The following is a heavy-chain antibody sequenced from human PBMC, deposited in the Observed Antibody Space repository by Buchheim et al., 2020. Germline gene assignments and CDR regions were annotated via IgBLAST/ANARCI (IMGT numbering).Heavy chain of an antibody. Sequence: EVQLVESGGGLVQPGRSLRLSCTASGFTFGDYAMSWVRQAPGRGLEWVGFIRSKAYGGTKESAASVRGSFTISRDDSKSIPYLQMNSLKTEDTAVYYCARELYGMDVWGQGTT. CDR1: GFTFGDYA. CDR2: IRSKAYGGTK. V-gene: IGHV3-49*04. CDR3: ARELYGMDV. J-gene: IGHJ6*02.